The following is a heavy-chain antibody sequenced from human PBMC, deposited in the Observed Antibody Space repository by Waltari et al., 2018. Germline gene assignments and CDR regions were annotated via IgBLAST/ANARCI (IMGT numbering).Heavy chain of an antibody. V-gene: IGHV4-4*02. J-gene: IGHJ4*02. D-gene: IGHD6-6*01. CDR2: IYHSGST. Sequence: QVQLQESGPGLVKPSGTLSLTCAVSGGSISSSNWWSWVRQPPGKGLEWIGEIYHSGSTNYNPPLKSRVTISVDSSTNQFSRKLSSVTAADTAVYYCARGGGSSSSFDYWGQGTLVTVSS. CDR1: GGSISSSNW. CDR3: ARGGGSSSSFDY.